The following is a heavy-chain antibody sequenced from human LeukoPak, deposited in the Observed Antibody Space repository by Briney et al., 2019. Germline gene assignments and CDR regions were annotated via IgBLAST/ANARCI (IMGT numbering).Heavy chain of an antibody. J-gene: IGHJ4*02. CDR1: GYSFTSYW. Sequence: GESLKISCKGSGYSFTSYWISWVRQMPGEGLEWMGRIDPSDSYTNYSPSFQGHVTISADKSISTAYLQWSSLKASGTAMYYCARHEVGYYYGSGSYYRSYYFDYWGQGTLVTVSS. V-gene: IGHV5-10-1*01. CDR2: IDPSDSYT. CDR3: ARHEVGYYYGSGSYYRSYYFDY. D-gene: IGHD3-10*01.